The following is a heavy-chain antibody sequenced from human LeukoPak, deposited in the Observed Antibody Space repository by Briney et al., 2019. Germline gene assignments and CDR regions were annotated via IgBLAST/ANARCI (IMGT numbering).Heavy chain of an antibody. Sequence: ASVKVSCKASGYTFTTYYIFWVRQARGQGLEWMGMINPSAGNAGYAQRFQGRVTMTRDTSTSTVYMELSSLTSEDTAVYYCARRSPAYCGGDCYFDYWGQGTLVTVSS. D-gene: IGHD2-21*02. CDR1: GYTFTTYY. V-gene: IGHV1-46*01. J-gene: IGHJ4*02. CDR3: ARRSPAYCGGDCYFDY. CDR2: INPSAGNA.